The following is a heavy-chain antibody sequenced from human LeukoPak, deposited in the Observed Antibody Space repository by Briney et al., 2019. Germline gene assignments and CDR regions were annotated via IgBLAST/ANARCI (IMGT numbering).Heavy chain of an antibody. CDR2: INRSGGST. J-gene: IGHJ4*02. D-gene: IGHD3-22*01. V-gene: IGHV1-46*01. Sequence: ASVKVSCKASGYTFTNYYMHWVRQAPGQGLEWMGIINRSGGSTNYAQKFQGRVTMTRDTSTSTVYMELSSLRSEDTAVHYCARSYYYDSSGYYPPFFDYWGQGTLVTVSS. CDR1: GYTFTNYY. CDR3: ARSYYYDSSGYYPPFFDY.